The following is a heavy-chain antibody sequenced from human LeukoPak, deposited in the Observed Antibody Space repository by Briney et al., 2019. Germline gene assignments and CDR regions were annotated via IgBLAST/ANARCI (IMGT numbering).Heavy chain of an antibody. CDR3: ARGIATITQDSFDV. J-gene: IGHJ3*01. Sequence: SETLSLTCTVSGGSVSNYYWSWIRQSAGKGLEWIGRIHSSGSTNFNPSLRSRVTMSADTSKHQFSLWLTSVTAADTALYYCARGIATITQDSFDVWGLGTMVTVSS. CDR2: IHSSGST. D-gene: IGHD1-26*01. CDR1: GGSVSNYY. V-gene: IGHV4-4*07.